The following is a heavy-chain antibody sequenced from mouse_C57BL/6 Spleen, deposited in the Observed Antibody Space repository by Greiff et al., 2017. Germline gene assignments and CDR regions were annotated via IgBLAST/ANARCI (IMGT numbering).Heavy chain of an antibody. CDR2: IDPEDGET. V-gene: IGHV14-2*01. D-gene: IGHD3-1*01. J-gene: IGHJ4*01. CDR1: GFNIKDYY. Sequence: VHVKQSGAELVKPGASVKLSCTASGFNIKDYYMHWVKQRTEQGLEWIGRIDPEDGETKYAAKFQGKATITADTSSNTAYMHLSSLTSEDTAVYYCDSGGAMECWGQGTSVTAAS. CDR3: DSGGAMEC.